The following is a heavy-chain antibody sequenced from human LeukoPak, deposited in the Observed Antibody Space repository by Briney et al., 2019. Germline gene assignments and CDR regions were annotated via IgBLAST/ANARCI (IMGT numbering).Heavy chain of an antibody. D-gene: IGHD2-15*01. Sequence: GGSLRLSCAASGFTFSSYGMHGVRQAPGKGLEWVAVISYDGSNKYYADSVKGRFTISRDNSKNTLYLQMNSLRAEDTAVYYCAKDPGRLHRGNYYYGMDVWGQGTTVTVSS. CDR3: AKDPGRLHRGNYYYGMDV. V-gene: IGHV3-30*18. J-gene: IGHJ6*02. CDR1: GFTFSSYG. CDR2: ISYDGSNK.